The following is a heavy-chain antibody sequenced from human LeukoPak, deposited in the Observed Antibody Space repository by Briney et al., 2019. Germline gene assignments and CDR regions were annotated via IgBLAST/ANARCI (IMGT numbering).Heavy chain of an antibody. V-gene: IGHV4-59*08. D-gene: IGHD3-16*01. CDR3: ARWDYEFDY. CDR1: GDSMRSYY. Sequence: SSETLSLTCTVSGDSMRSYYWSWIRQPPGKGLEWIGYIYYSGSTTYNPSLKSRVTVSVDTSKKQFSLKVSSVTAADTAVYYCARWDYEFDYWGQGTLVTVSS. J-gene: IGHJ4*02. CDR2: IYYSGST.